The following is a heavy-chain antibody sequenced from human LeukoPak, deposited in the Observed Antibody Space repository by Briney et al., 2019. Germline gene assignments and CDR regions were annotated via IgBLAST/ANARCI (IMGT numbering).Heavy chain of an antibody. V-gene: IGHV3-15*01. CDR1: GFIFSNAW. D-gene: IGHD4-17*01. Sequence: SLRLSSAAAGFIFSNAWMRWDRPAERGLLEWVGRIKRKTDGGTTDYAARVKGRITISRDDSKKTQYLQMNSLRTEYTAVCYCTTGTVCWGQGTLVTVSS. CDR2: IKRKTDGGTT. J-gene: IGHJ4*02. CDR3: TTGTVC.